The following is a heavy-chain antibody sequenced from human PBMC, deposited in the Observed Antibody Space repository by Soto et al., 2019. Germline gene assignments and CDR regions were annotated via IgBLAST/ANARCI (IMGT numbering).Heavy chain of an antibody. CDR2: IYYSGST. Sequence: PSETLYLTCTVSGGTISSYYWSWIRQPPGKGLEWIGYIYYSGSTNYNPSVKGRFTISRDNSKNTLYLQMNSLRTEDTAIYYCARDDEGGSYCDLGYWGQGTLVTVSS. CDR3: ARDDEGGSYCDLGY. CDR1: GGTISSYY. V-gene: IGHV4-59*01. J-gene: IGHJ4*02. D-gene: IGHD3-10*01.